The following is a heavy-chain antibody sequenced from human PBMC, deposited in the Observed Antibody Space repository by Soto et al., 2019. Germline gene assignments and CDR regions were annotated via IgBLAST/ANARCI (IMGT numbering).Heavy chain of an antibody. CDR3: ARVFFRLFAFDI. Sequence: QVQLVQSGGEVKKPGASVKVSCKTSGYTFSSYGLSWVRQAPGQGLEWMGWISAYNGNTNYAQKIQGRVTMTTDTSTSTAYMELRSLRSDDTAVYYCARVFFRLFAFDIWGQGTMFTVSS. D-gene: IGHD3-22*01. CDR1: GYTFSSYG. V-gene: IGHV1-18*01. CDR2: ISAYNGNT. J-gene: IGHJ3*02.